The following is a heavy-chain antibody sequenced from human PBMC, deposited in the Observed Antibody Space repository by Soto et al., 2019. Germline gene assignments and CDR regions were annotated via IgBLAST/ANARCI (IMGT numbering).Heavy chain of an antibody. D-gene: IGHD3-22*01. CDR2: INHSGST. Sequence: PAETPTITCTGYCGCFSGHYWTWLRHPPGKGLEWIGEINHSGSTNYNPSLKSRVTISVDTSKNQFSLKLSSVTAADTAVYYCAKDQNYYDSSGYYSDYWGQGTLVTVSS. CDR1: CGCFSGHY. V-gene: IGHV4-34*01. CDR3: AKDQNYYDSSGYYSDY. J-gene: IGHJ4*02.